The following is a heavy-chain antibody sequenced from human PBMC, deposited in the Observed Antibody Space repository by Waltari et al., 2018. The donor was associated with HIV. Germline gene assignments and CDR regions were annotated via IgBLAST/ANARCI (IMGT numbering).Heavy chain of an antibody. CDR1: GFSLSTSGVG. V-gene: IGHV2-5*01. D-gene: IGHD3-10*01. CDR2: IYWNDDK. CDR3: AHVLSPSITMVQGVIITSTALDY. J-gene: IGHJ4*02. Sequence: QITLKESGPTLVKPTQTLTLTCTFSGFSLSTSGVGVGWIRQPPGKALEWLALIYWNDDKRYSPSLKSRLTITKDTSKNQVVLTMTNMDPVDTATYYCAHVLSPSITMVQGVIITSTALDYWGQGTLVTVSS.